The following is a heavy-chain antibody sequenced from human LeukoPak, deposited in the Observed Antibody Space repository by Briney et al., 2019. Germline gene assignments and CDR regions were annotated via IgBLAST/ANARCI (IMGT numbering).Heavy chain of an antibody. D-gene: IGHD3-10*01. Sequence: SETLSPICTVSYGSISTYYWSWIRQPPGKGLEWIGYIYYSGRTNYNPSLKSRVTISVDTSKNQVSLKLSAVTAADTAVYYCARGYITMVRGTGYYYMDVWGKGTTVTVS. CDR3: ARGYITMVRGTGYYYMDV. CDR2: IYYSGRT. V-gene: IGHV4-59*01. J-gene: IGHJ6*03. CDR1: YGSISTYY.